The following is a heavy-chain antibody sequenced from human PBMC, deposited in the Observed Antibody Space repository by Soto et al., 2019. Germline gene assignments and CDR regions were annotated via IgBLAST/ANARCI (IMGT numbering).Heavy chain of an antibody. D-gene: IGHD1-26*01. CDR1: GFTFSSYS. Sequence: PGGSLRLSCAASGFTFSSYSINWVRQAPGKGLEWVSSISSSSSYIYYADSVKGRFTISRDNAKNSLYLQMNSLRAEDTAVYYCARSIVGAQDGVHYYYYGMDVWGQGTTVTVSS. CDR2: ISSSSSYI. V-gene: IGHV3-21*01. CDR3: ARSIVGAQDGVHYYYYGMDV. J-gene: IGHJ6*02.